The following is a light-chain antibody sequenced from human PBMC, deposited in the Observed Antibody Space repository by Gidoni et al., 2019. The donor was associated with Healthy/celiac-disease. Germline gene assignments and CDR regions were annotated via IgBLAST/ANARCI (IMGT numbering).Light chain of an antibody. CDR1: QSIRSSY. Sequence: EFVLTPSPGTLSLSPVERATLSCRASQSIRSSYLAWYHQKPGQAPRLLIYAASSRATGIPDRFSGSRSWTEVTVTISGLEPEDFAVYYYQKYGSSPPTTFGGGTKVEIK. J-gene: IGKJ4*01. CDR3: QKYGSSPPTT. CDR2: AAS. V-gene: IGKV3-20*01.